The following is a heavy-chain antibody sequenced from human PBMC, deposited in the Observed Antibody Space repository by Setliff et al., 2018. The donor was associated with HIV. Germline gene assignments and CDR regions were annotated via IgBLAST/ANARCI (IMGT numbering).Heavy chain of an antibody. CDR2: ISSCSTI. V-gene: IGHV3-48*01. CDR3: AREGIAAAGSYSYGFGQIDY. J-gene: IGHJ4*02. Sequence: GGSLRLSCAASGFTFSSYSMNWVRQAPGKGLEWVSYISSCSTIYYADSVKGRFTISRDNAKNSLYLQMNSLRAEDTAVYYCAREGIAAAGSYSYGFGQIDYWGQGTLVTVSS. D-gene: IGHD6-13*01. CDR1: GFTFSSYS.